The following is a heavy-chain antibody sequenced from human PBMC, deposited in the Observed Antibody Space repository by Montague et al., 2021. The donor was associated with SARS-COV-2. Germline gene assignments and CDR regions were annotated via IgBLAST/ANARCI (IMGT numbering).Heavy chain of an antibody. CDR3: GRGLV. V-gene: IGHV4-34*01. D-gene: IGHD3-9*01. CDR1: GGPLSGVY. Sequence: SETLSLTCAVYGGPLSGVYWSWIRQAPGKGPEWIGSVYHSGNTNYNPSLETRVTISVDTSKNQFSLKLNSVTAADTAVYYCGRGLVWGQGALVTVSS. J-gene: IGHJ4*02. CDR2: VYHSGNT.